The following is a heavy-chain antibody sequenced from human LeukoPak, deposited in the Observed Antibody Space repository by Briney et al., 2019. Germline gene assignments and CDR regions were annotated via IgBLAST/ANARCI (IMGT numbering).Heavy chain of an antibody. V-gene: IGHV1-8*01. CDR3: ATGAEWLLYRYELAARRQDASDI. D-gene: IGHD3-3*01. CDR2: MNPNSGNT. J-gene: IGHJ3*02. Sequence: ASVKVSCKASGYTFTSYDINWVRQATGQGLEWMGWMNPNSGNTGYAQKFQGRVTMTRNTSISTAYMELSSLRSEDTAVYYCATGAEWLLYRYELAARRQDASDIWGQGTMVTVSS. CDR1: GYTFTSYD.